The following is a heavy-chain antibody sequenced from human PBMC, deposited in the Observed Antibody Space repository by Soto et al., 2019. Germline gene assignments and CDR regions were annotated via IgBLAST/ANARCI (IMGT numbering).Heavy chain of an antibody. CDR3: ATSPLAALAATGNWGYYYMDV. CDR2: VSGSGDST. CDR1: GFTLSKYA. J-gene: IGHJ6*03. D-gene: IGHD6-19*01. Sequence: EVQLLESGGGLVQPGGSLRLSCAASGFTLSKYAMSWVRQAPGKGLEWVSVVSGSGDSTYYADSVKGRFTISRDNSKNTLYPQMNSLGAEGTAVYYCATSPLAALAATGNWGYYYMDVWDKGTTVTVSS. V-gene: IGHV3-23*01.